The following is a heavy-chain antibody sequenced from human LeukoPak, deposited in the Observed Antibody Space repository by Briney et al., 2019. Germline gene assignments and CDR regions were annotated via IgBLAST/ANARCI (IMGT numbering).Heavy chain of an antibody. J-gene: IGHJ6*02. CDR2: ISYDGSNK. Sequence: GGSLRLSCAASGFTFSSYAMHWVRQAPGKGLEWVAVISYDGSNKYYADSVKGRFTISRDNSRNTLYLQMNSLRAEDTAVYYCARRGYGMDVWGQGTTVTVSS. V-gene: IGHV3-30-3*01. D-gene: IGHD3-10*01. CDR1: GFTFSSYA. CDR3: ARRGYGMDV.